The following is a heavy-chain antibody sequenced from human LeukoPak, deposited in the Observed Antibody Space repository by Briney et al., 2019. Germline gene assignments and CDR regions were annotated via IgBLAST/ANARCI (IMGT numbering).Heavy chain of an antibody. CDR3: ARALYGSGSYYNDEFDY. J-gene: IGHJ4*02. Sequence: SETLSLTCTVSGGSISSSSYYWGWIRQPPGKGLEWIGRIYTSGSTNYNPSLKSRVTISVDTSKNQFSLKLSSVTAADTAVYYCARALYGSGSYYNDEFDYWGQGTLVTVSS. V-gene: IGHV4-39*07. D-gene: IGHD3-10*01. CDR2: IYTSGST. CDR1: GGSISSSSYY.